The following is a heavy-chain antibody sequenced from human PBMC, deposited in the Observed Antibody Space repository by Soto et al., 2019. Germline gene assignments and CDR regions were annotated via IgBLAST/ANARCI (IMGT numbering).Heavy chain of an antibody. J-gene: IGHJ6*03. CDR3: ARDFRVESLYYCSGGSCYRDYYYYYYMDV. CDR2: IKQDGSEK. CDR1: GFTFSSYW. Sequence: EVQLVESGGGLVQPGGSLRLSCAASGFTFSSYWMSWVRQAPGKGLEWVANIKQDGSEKYYVDSVKGRFTISRDNAKNSLYLQMNSLRAEDTAVYYCARDFRVESLYYCSGGSCYRDYYYYYYMDVWGKGTTVTVSS. V-gene: IGHV3-7*01. D-gene: IGHD2-15*01.